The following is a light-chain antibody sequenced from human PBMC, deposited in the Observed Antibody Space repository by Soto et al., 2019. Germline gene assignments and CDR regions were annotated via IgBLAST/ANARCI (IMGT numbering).Light chain of an antibody. Sequence: QSALTQPASVSGSPGQSITISCTGTSSDVGGYNYVSWYQQHPGKANKLMIYDVSNRPSGVSNRFSGSKSGNTASLTISGLQAEDEADYYCSSYTSSSTLFYVFGTGTKVTVL. CDR2: DVS. J-gene: IGLJ1*01. CDR3: SSYTSSSTLFYV. V-gene: IGLV2-14*01. CDR1: SSDVGGYNY.